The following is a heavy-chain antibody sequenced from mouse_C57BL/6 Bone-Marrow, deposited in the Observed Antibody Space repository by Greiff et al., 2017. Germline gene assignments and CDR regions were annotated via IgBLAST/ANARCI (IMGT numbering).Heavy chain of an antibody. J-gene: IGHJ4*01. CDR2: IHPSDSDT. CDR3: AISTTVPYAMDY. CDR1: GYTFTSYW. V-gene: IGHV1-74*01. Sequence: QVHVKQPGAELVKPGASVKVSCKASGYTFTSYWMHWVKQRPGQGLEWIGRIHPSDSDTNYNQKFKGKATLTVDKSSSTAYMQLSSLTSEDSAVYYCAISTTVPYAMDYWGQGTSVTVSS. D-gene: IGHD1-1*01.